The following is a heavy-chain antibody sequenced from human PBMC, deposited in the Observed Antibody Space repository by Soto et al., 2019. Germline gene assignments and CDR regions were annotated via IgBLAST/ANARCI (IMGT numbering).Heavy chain of an antibody. CDR1: GYTFTSYY. Sequence: GASLNVSCKASGYTFTSYYFHLVRQAPGQGLEWLGVVNPTTYCAQKFQCRVTMTRDTSTSTVYMEVSSLRSEDTAVYYCARGGPELATIGSFDYWGQGTLVTVYS. D-gene: IGHD5-12*01. CDR2: VNPTT. CDR3: ARGGPELATIGSFDY. J-gene: IGHJ4*02. V-gene: IGHV1-46*01.